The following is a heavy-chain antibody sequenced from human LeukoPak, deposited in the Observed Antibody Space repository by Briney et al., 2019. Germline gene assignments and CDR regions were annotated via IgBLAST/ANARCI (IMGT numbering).Heavy chain of an antibody. D-gene: IGHD2-15*01. Sequence: SETLSLTCTVSGGSISSSSYYWGWIRQPPGKGLEWLGSIYYSGSTYYNPSLKSRVTISVDTSKNQFSLKLSPVTAADTAVYYCARADIVVVVAAWAYFDYWGQGTLVTVSS. CDR2: IYYSGST. CDR3: ARADIVVVVAAWAYFDY. CDR1: GGSISSSSYY. J-gene: IGHJ4*02. V-gene: IGHV4-39*01.